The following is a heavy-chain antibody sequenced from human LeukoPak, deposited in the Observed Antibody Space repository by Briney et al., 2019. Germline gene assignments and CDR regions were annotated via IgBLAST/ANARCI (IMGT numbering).Heavy chain of an antibody. Sequence: GGSLRLSCAASGFTFSSYWMSWVRQAPGKGLEWVANIKQDGSEKYYVDSVKSRFTISRDNAKNSLYLQMNSLRAEDTAVYYCASRASSGWYYYYYYMDVWGKGTTVTVSS. CDR3: ASRASSGWYYYYYYMDV. CDR2: IKQDGSEK. V-gene: IGHV3-7*01. J-gene: IGHJ6*03. D-gene: IGHD6-19*01. CDR1: GFTFSSYW.